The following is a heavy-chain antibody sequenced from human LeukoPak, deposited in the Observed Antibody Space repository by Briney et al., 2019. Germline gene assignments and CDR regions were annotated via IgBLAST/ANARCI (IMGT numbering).Heavy chain of an antibody. Sequence: PGGSLRLSCAASGFTFSTSVMHWVRQAPGKGLEWVAVIWYDGSDKYYADSVKGRFTISRDNSKDTLYLQMNSLRAEDTAVYYCARYGSSWSVDVWGQGTTVTVSS. J-gene: IGHJ6*02. V-gene: IGHV3-33*08. CDR2: IWYDGSDK. D-gene: IGHD6-13*01. CDR3: ARYGSSWSVDV. CDR1: GFTFSTSV.